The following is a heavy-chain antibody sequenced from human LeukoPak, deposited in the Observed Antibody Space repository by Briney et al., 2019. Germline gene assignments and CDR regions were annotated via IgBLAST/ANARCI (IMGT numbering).Heavy chain of an antibody. D-gene: IGHD1-26*01. V-gene: IGHV1-18*04. CDR2: ISPYNGNT. Sequence: ASVKVSCKASGYTFTSYYMNWVRQAPGQGLEWMGWISPYNGNTNYAQKLQGRVTMTTDTSTTTAYMELRSLRSDDTAVYYCARGLVGATFNDYWGQGTLVTVSS. CDR3: ARGLVGATFNDY. J-gene: IGHJ4*02. CDR1: GYTFTSYY.